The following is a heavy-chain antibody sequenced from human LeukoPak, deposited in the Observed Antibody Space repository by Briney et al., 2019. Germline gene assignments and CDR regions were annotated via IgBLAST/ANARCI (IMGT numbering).Heavy chain of an antibody. Sequence: ASVKVSCEASGGTFSSYAISWVRQAPGQGLEWMGGIIPIFGTANYAQKFQGRVTITADESTSTAYMELSSLRSEDTAVYYCARLCRPFGSNGVCYTGVDYWGQGTLVTVSS. V-gene: IGHV1-69*13. CDR1: GGTFSSYA. CDR3: ARLCRPFGSNGVCYTGVDY. J-gene: IGHJ4*02. D-gene: IGHD2-8*01. CDR2: IIPIFGTA.